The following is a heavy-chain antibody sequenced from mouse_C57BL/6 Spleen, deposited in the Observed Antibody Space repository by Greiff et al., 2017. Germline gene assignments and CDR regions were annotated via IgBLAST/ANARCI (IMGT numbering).Heavy chain of an antibody. J-gene: IGHJ2*01. Sequence: VQLQQSGAELVKPGASVKLSCKASGYTFTSYWMHWVKQRPGQGLEWIGMIHPNSGSTNYNEKFKSKATLTVDKSSSTAYMQLSSLTSEDSAVYYCARQVRRYFDYWGQGTTLTVSS. D-gene: IGHD2-14*01. V-gene: IGHV1-64*01. CDR1: GYTFTSYW. CDR3: ARQVRRYFDY. CDR2: IHPNSGST.